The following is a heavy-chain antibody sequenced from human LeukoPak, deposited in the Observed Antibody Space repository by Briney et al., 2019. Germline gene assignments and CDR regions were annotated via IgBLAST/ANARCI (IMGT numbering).Heavy chain of an antibody. CDR2: ISSSGSTI. J-gene: IGHJ4*02. CDR1: GFTFSSYA. CDR3: AKDSVLLWFGESQGLDY. V-gene: IGHV3-48*01. D-gene: IGHD3-10*01. Sequence: GGSLRLSCAASGFTFSSYAMHWVRQAPGKGLEWVSYISSSGSTIYYADSVKGRFTISRDNSKNTLYLQMNSLRAEDTAVYYCAKDSVLLWFGESQGLDYWGQGTLVTVSS.